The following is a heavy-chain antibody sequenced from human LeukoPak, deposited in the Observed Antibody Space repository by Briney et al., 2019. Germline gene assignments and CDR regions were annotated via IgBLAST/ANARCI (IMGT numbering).Heavy chain of an antibody. Sequence: ASVKVSCKASGYTFTSYGISWVRQAPGQGLEWMGWISAYNGNTNYAQKLQGRVTMTTVTSTSTAYMELRSLRSDDTAGYYCARDGDTAMVTGNWFDPWGQGTLVTVSS. CDR1: GYTFTSYG. CDR3: ARDGDTAMVTGNWFDP. D-gene: IGHD5-18*01. V-gene: IGHV1-18*01. CDR2: ISAYNGNT. J-gene: IGHJ5*02.